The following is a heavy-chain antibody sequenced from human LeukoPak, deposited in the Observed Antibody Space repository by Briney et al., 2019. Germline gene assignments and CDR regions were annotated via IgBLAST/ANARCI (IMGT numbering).Heavy chain of an antibody. V-gene: IGHV3-74*01. CDR1: GFSFSSYW. CDR2: ISSDGSII. CDR3: AKEYEVVVVAATSPFDY. Sequence: GGSLRLSCAASGFSFSSYWMHWVRQAPGKGLVWVSRISSDGSIINYADSVKGRFTISRDNAKNTLHLQMNSLRGEDTAVCYCAKEYEVVVVAATSPFDYWGQGTLVTVSS. D-gene: IGHD2-15*01. J-gene: IGHJ4*02.